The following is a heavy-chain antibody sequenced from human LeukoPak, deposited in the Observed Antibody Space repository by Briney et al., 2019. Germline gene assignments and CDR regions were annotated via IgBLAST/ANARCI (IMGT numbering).Heavy chain of an antibody. J-gene: IGHJ6*03. CDR1: GFTFNNHA. Sequence: GGSLRLSCAASGFTFNNHAMSWVRKAPGKGLDRFSGINWNGRSTGYVDSVKGRFTIARDSAKNSLYLQMNSLRAEDTALYYCARGYYYMDVWSKGTTVTVSS. CDR3: ARGYYYMDV. V-gene: IGHV3-20*04. CDR2: INWNGRST.